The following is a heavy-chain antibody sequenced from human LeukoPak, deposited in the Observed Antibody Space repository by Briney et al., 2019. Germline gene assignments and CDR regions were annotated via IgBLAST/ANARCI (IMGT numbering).Heavy chain of an antibody. D-gene: IGHD3-10*01. CDR1: GYTFTSYG. V-gene: IGHV1-18*01. Sequence: ASVKVSCKASGYTFTSYGISWVRQAPGQGLEWMGWISAYNGNTNYAQKLQGRVTMTTDTSTSTAYMELRSLRSDDTAVYYCARDSMVRGFIIYYYHMDVWGKGTTVTVSS. CDR3: ARDSMVRGFIIYYYHMDV. CDR2: ISAYNGNT. J-gene: IGHJ6*03.